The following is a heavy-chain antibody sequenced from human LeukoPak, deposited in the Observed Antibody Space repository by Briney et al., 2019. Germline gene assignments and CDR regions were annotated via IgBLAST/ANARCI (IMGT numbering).Heavy chain of an antibody. CDR3: ARRWSGENLFDY. J-gene: IGHJ4*02. CDR1: GGSISSFY. V-gene: IGHV4-4*09. CDR2: IYDTGSTSEST. Sequence: SETLSLTCTVSGGSISSFYWSWIRQPPGKGLEWIGYIYDTGSTSESTTYNPSLRSRVTISVDTSKNQFSLELSSVTAADTAVYYCARRWSGENLFDYWGQGTLVTVSS. D-gene: IGHD3-10*01.